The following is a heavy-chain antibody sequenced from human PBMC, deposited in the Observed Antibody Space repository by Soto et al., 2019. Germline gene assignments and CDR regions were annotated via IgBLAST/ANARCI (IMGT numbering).Heavy chain of an antibody. CDR1: GFSLTTSGLG. D-gene: IGHD2-21*01. V-gene: IGHV2-5*02. J-gene: IGHJ4*02. CDR2: IHSDGER. CDR3: ARRLRGVGTSLWIFDY. Sequence: QITLKESGPTLVKPTQTLTLTCTFSGFSLTTSGLGVGWIRQPPGRALEWLALIHSDGERRYRTSLETRLTITKDNFNNQGVLTMTNMDPVDTATYYCARRLRGVGTSLWIFDYWGQGILVAVSS.